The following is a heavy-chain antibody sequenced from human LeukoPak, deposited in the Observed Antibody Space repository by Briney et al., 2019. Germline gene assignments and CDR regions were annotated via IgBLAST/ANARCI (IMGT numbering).Heavy chain of an antibody. Sequence: GASVKVSCKASGGTFSSYAISWVRQAPGQGLEWMGRIIPILGIANYAQKFQGRVTITADKSTSTAYMELSSLRSEDTAVYYCARVRVGQDYFDYWGQGTLVTVSS. CDR1: GGTFSSYA. CDR3: ARVRVGQDYFDY. J-gene: IGHJ4*02. CDR2: IIPILGIA. V-gene: IGHV1-69*04. D-gene: IGHD2-2*01.